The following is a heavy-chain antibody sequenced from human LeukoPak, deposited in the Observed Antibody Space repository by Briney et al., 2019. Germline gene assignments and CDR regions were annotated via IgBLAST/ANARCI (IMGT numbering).Heavy chain of an antibody. J-gene: IGHJ4*02. Sequence: SETLSLTCAVYGGSFSGYYWSWIRQPPGKGLEWIGEINHSGSTNYNPSLKSRVTISVDTSKNQFSLKLSSMTAADTAVYYCARRDEGGIDYWGQGTLVTVSS. CDR3: ARRDEGGIDY. D-gene: IGHD1-26*01. CDR2: INHSGST. CDR1: GGSFSGYY. V-gene: IGHV4-34*01.